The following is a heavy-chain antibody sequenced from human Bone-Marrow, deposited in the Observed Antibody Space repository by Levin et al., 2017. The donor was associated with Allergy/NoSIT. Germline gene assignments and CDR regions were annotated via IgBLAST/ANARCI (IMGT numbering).Heavy chain of an antibody. CDR3: VTDESGDEDFDY. CDR1: GFILRTSA. Sequence: GESLKISCAASGFILRTSAMTWVRQAPGKGLEWISFITRTSRTISYADSVKGRFTVSRDNAKNSLYLDMNSLRAEDTAVYYCVTDESGDEDFDYWGQGTLVTVSS. D-gene: IGHD7-27*01. V-gene: IGHV3-48*01. CDR2: ITRTSRTI. J-gene: IGHJ4*02.